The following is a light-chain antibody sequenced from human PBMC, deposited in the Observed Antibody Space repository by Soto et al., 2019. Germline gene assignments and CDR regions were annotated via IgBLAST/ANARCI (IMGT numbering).Light chain of an antibody. CDR1: SSVVGTYNL. CDR3: CSYAPSRALL. CDR2: EGN. V-gene: IGLV2-23*01. J-gene: IGLJ2*01. Sequence: QSALTQPASVSGSPGESITISCTGTSSVVGTYNLVTWYQQHPGRVPKLILYEGNKRPSGVSSRFSASRSGNTASLTISGLQAEDEAAYFCCSYAPSRALLFGGGTKVTVL.